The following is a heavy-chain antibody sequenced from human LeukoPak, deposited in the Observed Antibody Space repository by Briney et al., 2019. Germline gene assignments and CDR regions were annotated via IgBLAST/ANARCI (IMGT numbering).Heavy chain of an antibody. CDR1: GFTFSSYG. D-gene: IGHD6-19*01. V-gene: IGHV3-33*08. J-gene: IGHJ6*02. Sequence: GGSLRLSCGASGFTFSSYGMHWVRQAPGKGLEWVAVIWYDGSNKYYADSVKGRFTISRDNSKNTLYLQMNSLRAEDTAVYYCAREGDSSGWLNSNYYYGMDVWGQGTTVTVSS. CDR2: IWYDGSNK. CDR3: AREGDSSGWLNSNYYYGMDV.